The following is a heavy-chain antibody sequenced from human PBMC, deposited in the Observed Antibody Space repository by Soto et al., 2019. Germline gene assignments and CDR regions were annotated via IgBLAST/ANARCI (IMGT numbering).Heavy chain of an antibody. CDR2: IYYSGST. D-gene: IGHD2-8*01. Sequence: QVQLRESGPGLVKPSQTLSLTYTVSGGSISSGGYYWSWIRQHPGKGLEWIGYIYYSGSTYYNPSLKSRVTISVDTSKNQFSLKLSSVTAADTAVYYCARGPLGQGVWFDPWGQGTLVTVSS. CDR3: ARGPLGQGVWFDP. CDR1: GGSISSGGYY. V-gene: IGHV4-31*03. J-gene: IGHJ5*02.